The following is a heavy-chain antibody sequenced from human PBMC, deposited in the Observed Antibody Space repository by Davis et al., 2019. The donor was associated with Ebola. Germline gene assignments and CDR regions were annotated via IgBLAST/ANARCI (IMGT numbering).Heavy chain of an antibody. CDR1: SYTFTSYG. D-gene: IGHD1-26*01. V-gene: IGHV1-18*01. Sequence: ASVNVSFKASSYTFTSYGISWVRQAPGQGLEWMGWISAYNGNTNYAQKLQGRVTMTTDTSRSTAYMELRSLRSDDTAVYYCAREAGATTRIYDSWGQGTLVTVSS. CDR2: ISAYNGNT. J-gene: IGHJ5*01. CDR3: AREAGATTRIYDS.